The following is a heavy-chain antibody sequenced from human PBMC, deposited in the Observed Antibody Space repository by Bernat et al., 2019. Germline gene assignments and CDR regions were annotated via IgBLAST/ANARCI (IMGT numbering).Heavy chain of an antibody. Sequence: EVQLVESGGGLVQPGGSLRLSCAASGFTFSSYWMHWVRQAPGKGLVWISRINSDGSSTSYADSVKGRFTISRDNAKNTLCLQMNSLRAEDTAVYYCARDLRQWLATGYGMDVWGQGTTVTVSS. CDR2: INSDGSST. D-gene: IGHD6-19*01. CDR3: ARDLRQWLATGYGMDV. J-gene: IGHJ6*02. V-gene: IGHV3-74*01. CDR1: GFTFSSYW.